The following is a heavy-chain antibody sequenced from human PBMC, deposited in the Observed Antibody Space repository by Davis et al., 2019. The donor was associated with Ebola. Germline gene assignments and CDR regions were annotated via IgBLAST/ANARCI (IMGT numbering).Heavy chain of an antibody. J-gene: IGHJ4*02. V-gene: IGHV4-59*11. D-gene: IGHD3-3*01. CDR3: ARFGFGAF. Sequence: PSETLSLTCTLSGGSISSHYWSWIRQPPGKGLEWVGIIYDSGRTHYNPSLKSRVTISEDTSKNQFSLNLRSVTAADTAVYYCARFGFGAFWGQGILVTVSS. CDR1: GGSISSHY. CDR2: IYDSGRT.